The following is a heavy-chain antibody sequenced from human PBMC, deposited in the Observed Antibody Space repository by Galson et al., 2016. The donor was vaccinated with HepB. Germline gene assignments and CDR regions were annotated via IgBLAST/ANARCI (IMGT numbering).Heavy chain of an antibody. CDR3: ARSYGGYAFDI. V-gene: IGHV4-59*01. CDR1: GGSISTYY. Sequence: ETLSLTCTVSGGSISTYYWSWIRRPPGKGLEWIAYIYFSGTTNYNPSLKSRVTISLDTSKGQFSLKVTSVTAADSAVYYCARSYGGYAFDIWGQGTMVTVSS. CDR2: IYFSGTT. J-gene: IGHJ3*02. D-gene: IGHD4-23*01.